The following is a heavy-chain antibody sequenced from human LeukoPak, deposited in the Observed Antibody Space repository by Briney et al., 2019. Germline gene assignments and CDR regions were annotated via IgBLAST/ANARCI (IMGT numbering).Heavy chain of an antibody. CDR3: AKVAYYYGSGSKTDY. CDR2: IKQDGSEK. CDR1: GFTFSSYW. Sequence: GGSLRLSCAASGFTFSSYWMSWVRQAPGKGLEWVANIKQDGSEKYYVDSVKGRFTISRDNAKNSLYLQMNSLRAEDTAVYYCAKVAYYYGSGSKTDYWGQGTLVTVSS. V-gene: IGHV3-7*03. D-gene: IGHD3-10*01. J-gene: IGHJ4*02.